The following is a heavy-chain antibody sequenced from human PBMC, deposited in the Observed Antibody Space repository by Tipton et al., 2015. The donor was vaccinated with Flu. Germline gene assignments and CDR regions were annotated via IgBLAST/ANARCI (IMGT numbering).Heavy chain of an antibody. V-gene: IGHV4-31*02. D-gene: IGHD4-23*01. CDR2: IYYSGST. J-gene: IGHJ2*01. CDR3: ATAETTVVTPGYWYFDL. CDR1: GGSISSGGYY. Sequence: LRLSCTVSGGSISSGGYYWSWIRQHPGKGLEWIGYIYYSGSTYYNPSLKSRVTISVDTSKNQFSLKLSSVTAADTAVYYCATAETTVVTPGYWYFDLWGRGTLVTVSS.